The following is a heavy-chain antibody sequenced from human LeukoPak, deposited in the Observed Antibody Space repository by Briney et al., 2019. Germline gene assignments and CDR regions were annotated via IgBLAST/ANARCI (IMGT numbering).Heavy chain of an antibody. CDR3: ARDCDYDSQRMNYFDY. V-gene: IGHV1-2*02. D-gene: IGHD5-12*01. Sequence: ASVKVSCKASGYTFTAYYMHWVRQASGQGLEWMGWINPNSGGTNYAQNFQGRVTMTRDTSISTAYMELTNLRSDDTAVYYCARDCDYDSQRMNYFDYWGQGTRVTVSS. CDR1: GYTFTAYY. CDR2: INPNSGGT. J-gene: IGHJ4*02.